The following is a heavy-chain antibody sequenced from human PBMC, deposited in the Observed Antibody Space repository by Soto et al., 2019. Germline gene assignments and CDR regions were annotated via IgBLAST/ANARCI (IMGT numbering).Heavy chain of an antibody. D-gene: IGHD2-2*01. Sequence: PGESLKISCKGFDFILSPSTIHWVRRAPGKGLEWVSSISSSSSYIYYADSVKGRFTISRDNAKNSLYLQMNSLRAEDTALYYCAKDKSAKTFPDIVVVPAASHDAFDIWGQGTMVTVSS. CDR1: DFILSPST. CDR3: AKDKSAKTFPDIVVVPAASHDAFDI. CDR2: ISSSSSYI. V-gene: IGHV3-21*04. J-gene: IGHJ3*02.